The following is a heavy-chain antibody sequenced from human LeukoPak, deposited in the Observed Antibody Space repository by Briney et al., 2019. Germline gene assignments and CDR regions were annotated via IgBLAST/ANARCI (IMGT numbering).Heavy chain of an antibody. Sequence: GVALQISFQGPRYSFTSYWIGWARPIPGKGVGWMWIIYPGDSDTRYSPSFQGQVTISADKSISTAYLQWSSLKASDTAMYYCARSGIAMADYYYMDVWGKGTTVTISS. D-gene: IGHD5-24*01. CDR2: IYPGDSDT. CDR1: RYSFTSYW. V-gene: IGHV5-51*01. J-gene: IGHJ6*03. CDR3: ARSGIAMADYYYMDV.